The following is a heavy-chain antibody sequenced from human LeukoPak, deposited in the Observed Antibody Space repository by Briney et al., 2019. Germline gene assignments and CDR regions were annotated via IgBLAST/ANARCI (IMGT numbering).Heavy chain of an antibody. D-gene: IGHD4-17*01. V-gene: IGHV1-2*02. CDR3: ARGALDPETVTNYFEY. Sequence: VASVKVSCKASGGTFSSYAISVVRQAPGQGFDWLGWINPNSGGTDYARKFRGRVTMTRDMSLSTAYMELTRLTYDDTAVYYCARGALDPETVTNYFEYWAQGTLVTVSS. CDR2: INPNSGGT. J-gene: IGHJ4*02. CDR1: GGTFSSYA.